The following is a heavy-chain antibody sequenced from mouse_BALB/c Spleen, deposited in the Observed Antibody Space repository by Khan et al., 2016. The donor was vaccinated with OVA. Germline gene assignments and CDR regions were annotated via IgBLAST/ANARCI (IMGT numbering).Heavy chain of an antibody. V-gene: IGHV5-9-3*01. J-gene: IGHJ3*01. CDR2: INSDGDYT. D-gene: IGHD1-1*01. Sequence: EVELVESGGGLVKPGGSLKLSCIASGFTFSTFAMSWVRQTPEKRLEWVATINSDGDYTYYPASVKGRFTISRDSAKNTLSLQMRSLRSDDTAMYYCARHNYGTFAYWGQGNLVTVSA. CDR1: GFTFSTFA. CDR3: ARHNYGTFAY.